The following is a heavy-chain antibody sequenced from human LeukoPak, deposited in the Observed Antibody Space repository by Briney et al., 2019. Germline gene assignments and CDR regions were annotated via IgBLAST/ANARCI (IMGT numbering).Heavy chain of an antibody. Sequence: SETLSLTCTVSGYSISSGYYWGWIRPPPGKGLEWIGSIYHSGSTYYNPSLKSRVTISVDTSKNQFSLKLSSVTAADTAVYYCARDVRDCSGGSCYRPFDYWGQGTLVTVSS. D-gene: IGHD2-15*01. J-gene: IGHJ4*02. CDR3: ARDVRDCSGGSCYRPFDY. V-gene: IGHV4-38-2*02. CDR2: IYHSGST. CDR1: GYSISSGYY.